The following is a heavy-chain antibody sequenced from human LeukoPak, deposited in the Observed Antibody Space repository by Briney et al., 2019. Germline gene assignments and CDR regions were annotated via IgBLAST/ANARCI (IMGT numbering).Heavy chain of an antibody. D-gene: IGHD3-10*01. Sequence: QPGGSLRLSCAASGFTVSSNYMSWVRQAPGKGLEWVSVIYSGGSTYYADSVKGRFTISRDNSKNTLYLQMNSLRAEDTAVYYCARADGSGSYLRGLDYWGQGTLVTVSS. CDR1: GFTVSSNY. CDR2: IYSGGST. V-gene: IGHV3-53*05. CDR3: ARADGSGSYLRGLDY. J-gene: IGHJ4*02.